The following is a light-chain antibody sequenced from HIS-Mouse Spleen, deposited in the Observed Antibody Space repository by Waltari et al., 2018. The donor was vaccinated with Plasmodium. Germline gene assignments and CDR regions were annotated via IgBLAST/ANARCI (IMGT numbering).Light chain of an antibody. J-gene: IGKJ1*01. CDR1: QSISSW. CDR3: QQYNSYSWT. CDR2: KAS. V-gene: IGKV1-5*03. Sequence: DIQMTQSPSTLSASVGHRVTLTCRARQSISSWLAWYQQKPGKAPKLLIYKASSLESGVPSRFSGSRSGTEFTLTISSLQPDDFATYYCQQYNSYSWTFGQGTKVEIK.